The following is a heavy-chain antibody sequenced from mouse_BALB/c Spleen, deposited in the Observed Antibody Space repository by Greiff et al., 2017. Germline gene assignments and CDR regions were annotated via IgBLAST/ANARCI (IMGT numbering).Heavy chain of an antibody. J-gene: IGHJ3*01. CDR3: ARDRGTRFAY. CDR2: IWAGGST. D-gene: IGHD4-1*01. V-gene: IGHV2-9*02. Sequence: VQGVESGPGLVAPSQSLSITCTVSGFSLTSYGVHWVRQPPGKGLEWLGVIWAGGSTNYNSALMSRLSISKDNSKSQVFLKMNSLQTDDTAMYYCARDRGTRFAYWGQGTLVTVSA. CDR1: GFSLTSYG.